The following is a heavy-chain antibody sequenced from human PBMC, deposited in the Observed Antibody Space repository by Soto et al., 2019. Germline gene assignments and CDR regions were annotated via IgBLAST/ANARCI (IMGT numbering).Heavy chain of an antibody. CDR1: EFTFENYA. CDR3: AKGRTRPLRPGFFGDNGFDV. CDR2: ISWNSGTL. Sequence: EVHLVESGGGLVQPGRSLRLSCAASEFTFENYAMHWVRQAPGKGLEWVSGISWNSGTLVYADSVKGRFTISRDNAEKSLFPEIKRLRPEGTGLVFRAKGRTRPLRPGFFGDNGFDVRGQ. V-gene: IGHV3-9*01. D-gene: IGHD3-10*01. J-gene: IGHJ3*01.